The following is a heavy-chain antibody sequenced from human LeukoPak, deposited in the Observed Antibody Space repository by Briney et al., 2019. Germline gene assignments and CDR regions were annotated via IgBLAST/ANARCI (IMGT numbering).Heavy chain of an antibody. CDR2: IKSKGDGETT. Sequence: GGSLRLSCAASGFTFTNAWMNWVRQAPGKGLARVGRIKSKGDGETTDYAAPVKGRFTMSRDDSKATLYLQMNYLEAEDTAVYYCTTDLGLTMIRGVIVSWGQGALVTVSS. V-gene: IGHV3-15*01. CDR1: GFTFTNAW. J-gene: IGHJ4*02. D-gene: IGHD3-10*01. CDR3: TTDLGLTMIRGVIVS.